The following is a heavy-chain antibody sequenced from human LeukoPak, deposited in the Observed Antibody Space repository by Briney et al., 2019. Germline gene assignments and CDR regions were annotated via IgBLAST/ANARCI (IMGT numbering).Heavy chain of an antibody. V-gene: IGHV4-59*12. CDR2: IYYSGST. Sequence: PSETLSLTCTVSGGSISSYYWSWIRQPPGKGLEWIGYIYYSGSTNYNPSLKSRVTISVDTSKNQFSLKLSSVTAADTAVYYCARVWEYSSSSGEIDYWGQGTLVTVSS. CDR1: GGSISSYY. J-gene: IGHJ4*02. D-gene: IGHD6-6*01. CDR3: ARVWEYSSSSGEIDY.